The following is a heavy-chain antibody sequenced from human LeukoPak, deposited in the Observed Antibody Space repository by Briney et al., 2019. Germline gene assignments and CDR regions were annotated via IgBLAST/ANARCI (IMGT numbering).Heavy chain of an antibody. V-gene: IGHV3-48*04. D-gene: IGHD7-27*01. CDR3: VRDYLWALDI. Sequence: GGSLRLSCAASGFTFSSYSMNWVRQAPGQGLEWVSYIGIRHSPINYADSVKGRFTIFRDDAKSSLYLQMNSLRAEDTAVYYCVRDYLWALDIWGQGSLVTVSS. J-gene: IGHJ3*02. CDR1: GFTFSSYS. CDR2: IGIRHSPI.